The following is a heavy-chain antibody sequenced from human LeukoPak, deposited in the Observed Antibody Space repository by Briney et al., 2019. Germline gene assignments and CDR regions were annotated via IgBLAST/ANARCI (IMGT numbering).Heavy chain of an antibody. Sequence: GGSLRLSCAASGFTVSSNYMTWVRQAPGKGLEWVSVIYSGGSTYYSDSVKGRFTTSRDNSKNTLYLQMDSLRADDTAVYYCARARSRTTGFDYWGQGTLATVSS. CDR2: IYSGGST. D-gene: IGHD2/OR15-2a*01. J-gene: IGHJ4*02. V-gene: IGHV3-53*01. CDR1: GFTVSSNY. CDR3: ARARSRTTGFDY.